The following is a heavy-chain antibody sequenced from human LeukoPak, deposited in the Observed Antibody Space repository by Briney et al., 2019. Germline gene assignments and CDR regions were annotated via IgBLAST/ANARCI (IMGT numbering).Heavy chain of an antibody. J-gene: IGHJ4*02. CDR3: AKGACSGGSCSRVLDN. Sequence: GRSLRPSCAASGFTFSSYAMTWVRQAPGKGLKWVSGINASGGTTYYEDSVRGRFTISRDNSKGTLWLQMDSLRAEDTAIYYCAKGACSGGSCSRVLDNWGQGTLVTVSS. D-gene: IGHD2-15*01. CDR1: GFTFSSYA. V-gene: IGHV3-23*01. CDR2: INASGGTT.